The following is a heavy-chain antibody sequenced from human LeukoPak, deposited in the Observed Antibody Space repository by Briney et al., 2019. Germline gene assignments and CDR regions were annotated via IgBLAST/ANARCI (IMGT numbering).Heavy chain of an antibody. CDR1: GFTFNSYW. V-gene: IGHV3-7*05. Sequence: GGSLRLSCEDSGFTFNSYWMTWVRRAPGKGLEWLADISEDGRKIYYVDSVKGRFTISRDNRKNSLSLQLNTLRVEDTAVYYCARWNSVSDSWFLGYWGKVTREDVSS. D-gene: IGHD6-13*01. CDR3: ARWNSVSDSWFLGY. J-gene: IGHJ4*02. CDR2: ISEDGRKI.